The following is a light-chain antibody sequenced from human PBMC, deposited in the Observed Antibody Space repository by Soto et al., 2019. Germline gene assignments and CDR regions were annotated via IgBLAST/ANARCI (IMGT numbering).Light chain of an antibody. V-gene: IGKV2-28*01. CDR1: QSLLHSNGYDS. Sequence: EIVMTQSPLSLPVTPGEPASISCRSSQSLLHSNGYDSLDWYLKKPGQSPQLLIYLGSNRASGVPARFSGSGSGTDFTLKISRVEADDVGVYYCMQALQSPPTFGQGTKVEIK. CDR2: LGS. CDR3: MQALQSPPT. J-gene: IGKJ1*01.